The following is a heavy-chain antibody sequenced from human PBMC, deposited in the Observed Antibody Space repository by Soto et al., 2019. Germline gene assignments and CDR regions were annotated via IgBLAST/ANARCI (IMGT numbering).Heavy chain of an antibody. D-gene: IGHD1-20*01. J-gene: IGHJ5*02. V-gene: IGHV4-59*01. CDR1: GGSLSTYY. Sequence: QVRLQESGPGLVKPSETLSLTCTVSGGSLSTYYWSWLRQPPGKGLEWIVYMSDSGSSNYNPSLKSRVIMSVDTSKNKVSLKVTSVTAADTAVYYCARTRITSTAATFDPWGQGTLVTVSS. CDR3: ARTRITSTAATFDP. CDR2: MSDSGSS.